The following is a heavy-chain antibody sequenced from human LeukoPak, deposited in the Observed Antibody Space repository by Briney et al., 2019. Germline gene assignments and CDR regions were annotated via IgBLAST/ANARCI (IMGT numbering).Heavy chain of an antibody. Sequence: ASVKVSCKASGYTFINYAMNWVRQAPGQGLEWMGWINTNTGNPTYAQGFTGRFVFSLDTPVSTACLQISSLEAEDTAMYYCARGAPGDTTVFDYWGQGTLVTVSS. V-gene: IGHV7-4-1*02. CDR3: ARGAPGDTTVFDY. CDR2: INTNTGNP. CDR1: GYTFINYA. J-gene: IGHJ4*02. D-gene: IGHD2/OR15-2a*01.